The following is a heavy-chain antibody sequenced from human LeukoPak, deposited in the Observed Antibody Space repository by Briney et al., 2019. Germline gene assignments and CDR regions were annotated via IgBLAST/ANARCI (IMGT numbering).Heavy chain of an antibody. CDR3: ARAPVGLKAGAFDV. CDR2: ISPSSSTI. D-gene: IGHD1-26*01. Sequence: GGSLRLTCAASGFTFISYTMSWVRQAPGKGLEWVSCISPSSSTIYYDDSVKGRFTISRDNAKNSLYLQMNSLRDEDTAVYYCARAPVGLKAGAFDVWGQGTMVTVSS. CDR1: GFTFISYT. J-gene: IGHJ3*01. V-gene: IGHV3-48*02.